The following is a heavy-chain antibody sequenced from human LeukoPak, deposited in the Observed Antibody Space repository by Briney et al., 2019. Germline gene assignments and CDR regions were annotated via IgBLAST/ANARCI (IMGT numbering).Heavy chain of an antibody. CDR3: ARSLPRILVVIAAGYYYGMDV. V-gene: IGHV1-8*01. J-gene: IGHJ6*02. CDR1: GYTFTSYD. CDR2: MNPNSGNT. Sequence: ASVKVSCKASGYTFTSYDINWVRQATGQGLEWMGWMNPNSGNTGYAQKLQGRVTMTRNTSISTAYMELSSLRSEDTAVYYCARSLPRILVVIAAGYYYGMDVWGQGTTVTVSS. D-gene: IGHD2-21*01.